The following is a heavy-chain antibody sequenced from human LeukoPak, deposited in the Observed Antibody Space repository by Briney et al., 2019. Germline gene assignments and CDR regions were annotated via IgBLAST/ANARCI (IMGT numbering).Heavy chain of an antibody. CDR2: IKQDGTGK. CDR1: GFTFSSYW. J-gene: IGHJ3*02. D-gene: IGHD3-22*01. V-gene: IGHV3-7*01. CDR3: ARDWRDSSGKFPNDAFDI. Sequence: GGSLRLSCAASGFTFSSYWMTWVRQAPGKGLEWVANIKQDGTGKYYVDSVKGRFTISRDNAKNSLYLQMNSLRAEDTAVYYCARDWRDSSGKFPNDAFDIWGQGTMVTVSS.